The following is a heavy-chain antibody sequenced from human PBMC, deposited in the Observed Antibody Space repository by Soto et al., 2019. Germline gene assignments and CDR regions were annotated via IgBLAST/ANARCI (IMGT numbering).Heavy chain of an antibody. CDR1: GFTFTNYA. CDR3: AKDRDDYRNYVFDY. Sequence: GCSLRLSCAASGFTFTNYAMTWVRQAPGKGLEWVSISSGSGSGGSTNYADSVKGRFTISRGNSKNTLYLQMNSLRVEDTAVYYCAKDRDDYRNYVFDYWGQGTLVTVSS. V-gene: IGHV3-23*01. J-gene: IGHJ4*02. D-gene: IGHD4-4*01. CDR2: SSGSGSGGST.